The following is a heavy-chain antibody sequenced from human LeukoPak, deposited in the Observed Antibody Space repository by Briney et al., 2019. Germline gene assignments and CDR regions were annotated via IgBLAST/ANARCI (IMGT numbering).Heavy chain of an antibody. V-gene: IGHV4-59*01. J-gene: IGHJ4*02. Sequence: SETLSLICTVSGGSISSYYWSWIRQPPGKGLEWIGYIFYSGSTKYNPSLKSRVTISVDKSKNQFSLKLSSATAADTAVYYCARGTAVVTFNYWGQGALVTVSS. D-gene: IGHD5-18*01. CDR2: IFYSGST. CDR3: ARGTAVVTFNY. CDR1: GGSISSYY.